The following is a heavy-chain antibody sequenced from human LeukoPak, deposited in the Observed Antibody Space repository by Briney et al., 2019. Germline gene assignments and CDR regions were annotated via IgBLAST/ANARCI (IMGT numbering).Heavy chain of an antibody. CDR1: GGSSSGYY. Sequence: SETLSLTFAVYGGSSSGYYWSWIRQPPGKGLEWIGEINHSGSTNYNPSLKSRVTISVDTSKNQFSLKLSSVTAADTAVYYCARGEGPKSYFDYWGQGTLVTVSS. J-gene: IGHJ4*02. CDR2: INHSGST. CDR3: ARGEGPKSYFDY. V-gene: IGHV4-34*01.